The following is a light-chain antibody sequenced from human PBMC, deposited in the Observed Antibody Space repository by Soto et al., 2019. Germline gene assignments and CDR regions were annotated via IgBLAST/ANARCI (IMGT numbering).Light chain of an antibody. Sequence: QSALTQPPSASGSPGQSVTISCTGTSSDVGGYNYVSWYQQHPGKAPKVMMYEVSKRPSGVPDRFSGSKSGNTASLTVSGLQAEDEADYYCSSYGGTXSLKVFGGGTKLTVL. CDR3: SSYGGTXSLKV. CDR1: SSDVGGYNY. CDR2: EVS. J-gene: IGLJ2*01. V-gene: IGLV2-8*01.